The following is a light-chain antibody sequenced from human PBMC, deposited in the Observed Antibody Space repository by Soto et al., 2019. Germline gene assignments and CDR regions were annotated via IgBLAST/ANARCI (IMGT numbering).Light chain of an antibody. CDR2: AAS. V-gene: IGKV1-9*01. Sequence: IQLTQSPSSLSASVGDRVTITCRASQDISSYLAWYQQKPGKAPKLLMYAASTLQSGVPSRFSGSGSGTYFTLTISSLQPEDFATYYCQQLNSYPLTFGGGTKVEIK. J-gene: IGKJ4*01. CDR1: QDISSY. CDR3: QQLNSYPLT.